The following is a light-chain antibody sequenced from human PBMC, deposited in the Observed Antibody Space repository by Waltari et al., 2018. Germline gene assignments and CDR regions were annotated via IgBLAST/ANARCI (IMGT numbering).Light chain of an antibody. CDR2: SAS. J-gene: IGKJ1*01. CDR1: QSISSY. V-gene: IGKV1-39*01. Sequence: DIQMTQSPSSLSASVGDRVTITCRASQSISSYLNWYQQKPGKAPKVLIYSASSLQSGVPSRFSGSGSGTDFTLTISSLQPEDVATYYCQQSYSTVWTFGQGTKVEIK. CDR3: QQSYSTVWT.